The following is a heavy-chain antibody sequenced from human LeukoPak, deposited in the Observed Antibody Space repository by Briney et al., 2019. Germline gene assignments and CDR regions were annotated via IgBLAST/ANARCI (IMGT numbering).Heavy chain of an antibody. D-gene: IGHD2-2*01. CDR1: GYTFTSYG. V-gene: IGHV1-18*01. CDR3: ARVLSYQLPRGPQNNWFDP. Sequence: ASVKVSCKASGYTFTSYGISWVRQAPGQGLEWMGWISAYNGNTNYAQKLQGRVTMTTDTSTSTAYMELRSLRSDDTAVYYCARVLSYQLPRGPQNNWFDPWGQGTLVTVSS. J-gene: IGHJ5*02. CDR2: ISAYNGNT.